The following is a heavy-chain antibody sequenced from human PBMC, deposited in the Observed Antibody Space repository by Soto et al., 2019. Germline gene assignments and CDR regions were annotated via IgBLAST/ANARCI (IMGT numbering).Heavy chain of an antibody. CDR2: ISAYNGNT. CDR3: ARRVGSGWYVGAFDI. V-gene: IGHV1-18*01. Sequence: ASVKVSCKASGYTFTSYGISWVRQAPGQGLEWMGWISAYNGNTNYAQKLQGRVTMTTDTSTSTAYMELRSLRSDDTAVYYCARRVGSGWYVGAFDIWGQGTRVTVAS. CDR1: GYTFTSYG. D-gene: IGHD6-19*01. J-gene: IGHJ3*02.